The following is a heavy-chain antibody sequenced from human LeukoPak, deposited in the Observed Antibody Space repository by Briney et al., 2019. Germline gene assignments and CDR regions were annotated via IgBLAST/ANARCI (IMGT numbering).Heavy chain of an antibody. J-gene: IGHJ4*02. Sequence: GGSLRLSCAASGFTFGSYAMHWVRQAPGKGLEWVAVISYDGSNKYYADSVKGRFTISRDNSKNTLYLQMNSLRAEDTAVYYCARGTYGDYDASDWGYYFDYWGQGTLVTVSS. CDR1: GFTFGSYA. D-gene: IGHD4-17*01. CDR3: ARGTYGDYDASDWGYYFDY. V-gene: IGHV3-30-3*01. CDR2: ISYDGSNK.